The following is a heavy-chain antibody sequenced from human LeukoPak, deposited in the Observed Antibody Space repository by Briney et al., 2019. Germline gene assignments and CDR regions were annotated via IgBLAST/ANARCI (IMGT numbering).Heavy chain of an antibody. V-gene: IGHV4-59*01. CDR2: IYYSGST. CDR1: GGSISSYY. CDR3: ASLGYCSSTSCYHYHGMDV. J-gene: IGHJ6*02. D-gene: IGHD2-2*01. Sequence: SETLSLTCTVSGGSISSYYWSWIRQPPGKGLEWIGYIYYSGSTNYNPSLKSRVTISVDTSKNQFSLKLSSVTAADTAVYYCASLGYCSSTSCYHYHGMDVWGQGTTVTVSS.